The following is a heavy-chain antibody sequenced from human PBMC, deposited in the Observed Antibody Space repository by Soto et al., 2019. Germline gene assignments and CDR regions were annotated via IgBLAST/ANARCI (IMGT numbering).Heavy chain of an antibody. V-gene: IGHV4-59*08. CDR3: ARQAHGSGSPRRGMDV. J-gene: IGHJ6*02. CDR1: GGSISSYY. D-gene: IGHD3-10*01. Sequence: QVQLQESGPGLVKPSETLSLTCTVSGGSISSYYWSWIRQPPGKGLEWIGYIYYSGSTNYNPSLKSRVTISVDTSKNQFSLKLSSVTAADTAVYYCARQAHGSGSPRRGMDVWGQGTTVTVSS. CDR2: IYYSGST.